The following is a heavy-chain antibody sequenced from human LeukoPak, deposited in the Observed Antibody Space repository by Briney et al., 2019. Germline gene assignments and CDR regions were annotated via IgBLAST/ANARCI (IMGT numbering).Heavy chain of an antibody. D-gene: IGHD2-15*01. CDR1: GGTFSSYA. J-gene: IGHJ5*02. V-gene: IGHV1-46*01. CDR2: IHPSGGAT. Sequence: ASVKVSCKASGGTFSSYAISWVRQAPGQGLEWMGIIHPSGGATSYAQNFQGRLTLTRDTPTNTVYMELTSLRSDDTAVYYCARDSATNSLGDPWGQGTLVTVSS. CDR3: ARDSATNSLGDP.